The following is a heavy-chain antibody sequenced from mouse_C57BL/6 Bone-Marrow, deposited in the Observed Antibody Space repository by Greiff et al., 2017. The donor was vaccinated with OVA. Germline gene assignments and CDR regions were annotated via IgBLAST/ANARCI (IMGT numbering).Heavy chain of an antibody. CDR3: ARSSPNWDGSYFDY. Sequence: QVQLQQSGPELVKPGASVKISCKASGYSFTSYYIHWVKQRPGQGLEWIGWIYPGSGNTKYNEKFKGKATLTADTSSSTAYMQLSSLTSEDSAVYYCARSSPNWDGSYFDYWGQGTTLTVSS. J-gene: IGHJ2*01. V-gene: IGHV1-66*01. D-gene: IGHD4-1*01. CDR1: GYSFTSYY. CDR2: IYPGSGNT.